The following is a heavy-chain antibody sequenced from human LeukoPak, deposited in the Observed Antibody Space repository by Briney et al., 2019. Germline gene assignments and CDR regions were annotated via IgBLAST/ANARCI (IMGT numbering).Heavy chain of an antibody. CDR1: VDSISINY. V-gene: IGHV4-59*08. Sequence: PSETLSLTCTVSVDSISINYWSGMRHPPGEGGEWIGNTYYGGTTNYNPPLKCRVNIFLHKSKHQFSLKLSSVTAADAAVYYCVCTTTWLAFHIWGQGTMVTVSS. D-gene: IGHD2-2*01. J-gene: IGHJ3*02. CDR2: TYYGGTT. CDR3: VCTTTWLAFHI.